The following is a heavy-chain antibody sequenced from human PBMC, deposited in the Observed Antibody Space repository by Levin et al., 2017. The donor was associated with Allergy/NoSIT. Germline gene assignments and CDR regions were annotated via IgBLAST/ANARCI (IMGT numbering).Heavy chain of an antibody. CDR1: GLTFSSYA. V-gene: IGHV3-30*18. CDR2: ISYDGSNK. J-gene: IGHJ4*02. D-gene: IGHD6-6*01. CDR3: ANRLVGVDY. Sequence: PGGSLRLSCAASGLTFSSYAMHWVRQAPGKGLEWVAVISYDGSNKYYADPVKGRFTISRDNSKNTLYLQMNSLRAEDTAVYYCANRLVGVDYWGQGTLVTVSS.